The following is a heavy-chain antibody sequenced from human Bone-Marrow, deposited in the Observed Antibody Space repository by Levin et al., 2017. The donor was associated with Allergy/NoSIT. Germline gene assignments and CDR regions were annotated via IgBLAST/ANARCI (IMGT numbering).Heavy chain of an antibody. CDR1: GGTFSTYA. Sequence: SVKVSCKASGGTFSTYAISWVRQAPGQGLEWMGGIIPIFGTANYAQKFQGRVTVTADESTSTAHMELRSLRSADTAVYYCARGFGDYKSAYYNYWGQGTLVTVSS. J-gene: IGHJ4*02. V-gene: IGHV1-69*13. CDR3: ARGFGDYKSAYYNY. CDR2: IIPIFGTA. D-gene: IGHD4-17*01.